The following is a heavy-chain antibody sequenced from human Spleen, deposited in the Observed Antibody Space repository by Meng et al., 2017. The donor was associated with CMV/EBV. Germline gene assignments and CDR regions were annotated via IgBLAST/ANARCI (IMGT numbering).Heavy chain of an antibody. CDR2: INPNSGIA. CDR3: ARDPLVGATPSGWFDP. V-gene: IGHV1-69*04. J-gene: IGHJ5*02. Sequence: SGYTFTGYYMHWVRQAPGQGLEWMGWINPNSGIANYAQKFQGRVTITADKSTSTAYMELSSLRSEDTAVYYCARDPLVGATPSGWFDPWGQGTLVTVSS. CDR1: GYTFTGYY. D-gene: IGHD1-26*01.